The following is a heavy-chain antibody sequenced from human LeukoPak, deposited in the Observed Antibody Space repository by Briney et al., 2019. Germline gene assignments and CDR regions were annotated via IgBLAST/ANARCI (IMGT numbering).Heavy chain of an antibody. J-gene: IGHJ3*02. CDR2: IYYSGST. Sequence: PSETLSLTCTVSGGSISSSSYYWGWIRQPPGKGLEWIGYIYYSGSTNYNPSLKSRVTISVDTSKNQFSLKLSSVTAADTAVYYCAREYDNDAFDIWGQGTMVTVSS. CDR3: AREYDNDAFDI. D-gene: IGHD2/OR15-2a*01. CDR1: GGSISSSSYY. V-gene: IGHV4-61*05.